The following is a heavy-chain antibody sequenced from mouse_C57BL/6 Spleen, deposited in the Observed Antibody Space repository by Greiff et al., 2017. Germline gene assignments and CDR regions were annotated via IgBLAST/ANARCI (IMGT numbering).Heavy chain of an antibody. CDR2: IHPNSGST. V-gene: IGHV1-64*01. CDR1: GYTFTSYW. Sequence: QVQLKQPGAELVKPGASVKLSCKASGYTFTSYWMHWVKQRPGQGLEWIGMIHPNSGSTNYNEKFKSKATLTVDKSSSTSSMQLSSLTSEDSAVYYCAKDYDYPVYAMDYWGQGTSVTVSS. J-gene: IGHJ4*01. D-gene: IGHD2-4*01. CDR3: AKDYDYPVYAMDY.